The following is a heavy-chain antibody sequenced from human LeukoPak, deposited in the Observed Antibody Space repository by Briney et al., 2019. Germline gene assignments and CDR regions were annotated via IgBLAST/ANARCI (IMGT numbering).Heavy chain of an antibody. CDR1: GFTFSGFW. CDR3: ARSSYSSSSSV. D-gene: IGHD6-6*01. J-gene: IGHJ3*01. CDR2: INSDGSEG. Sequence: GGSLRLSCAVSGFTFSGFWMSWSRQAPGKGLEWVARINSDGSEGYYADVVKGRFTISRDNAKNSLYLQINSLRAEDTAVYYCARSSYSSSSSVWGQGTMVTVSS. V-gene: IGHV3-7*03.